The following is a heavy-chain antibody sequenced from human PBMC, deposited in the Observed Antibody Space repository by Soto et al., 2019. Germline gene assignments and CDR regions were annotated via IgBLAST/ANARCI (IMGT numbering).Heavy chain of an antibody. D-gene: IGHD1-1*01. V-gene: IGHV3-23*01. CDR3: AKGEPNWNLLKRYFDL. Sequence: EVQLLESGGGLVPPGGSLRLSCAASGFTFSDYVMSWVRQAPGKGLEWVSGISGSGSSTYYAHSVKGRFTISRDKSKNTLHLQMNSLRGEDTAVYYCAKGEPNWNLLKRYFDLWGRGTLVTVSS. J-gene: IGHJ2*01. CDR2: ISGSGSST. CDR1: GFTFSDYV.